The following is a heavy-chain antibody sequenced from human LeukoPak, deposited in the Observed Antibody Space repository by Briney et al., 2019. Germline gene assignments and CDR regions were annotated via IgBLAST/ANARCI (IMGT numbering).Heavy chain of an antibody. CDR2: ISGSGGST. Sequence: GGSLRLSCAASGFTFSSYSLNWVRQAPGKGLEWVSAISGSGGSTYYADSVKGRFTISRDNSKNTLYLQMNSLRAEDTAVYYCAKGPQYQLLPRGLFDYWGQGTLVTVSS. D-gene: IGHD2-2*01. CDR1: GFTFSSYS. J-gene: IGHJ4*02. V-gene: IGHV3-23*01. CDR3: AKGPQYQLLPRGLFDY.